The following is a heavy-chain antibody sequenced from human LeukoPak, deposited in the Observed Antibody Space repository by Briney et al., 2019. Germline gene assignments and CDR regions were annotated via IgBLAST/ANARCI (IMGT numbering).Heavy chain of an antibody. CDR2: IYSGGNA. Sequence: GGSLRLSCAASGFTVSSNYMTWVRQAPGKGLEWVSVIYSGGNAYYADSVKGRFTISRDNSNNIIYLQMNSLGAEDTAVYYCAKTGGATNFGPLDSWGQGTLVFVSS. CDR3: AKTGGATNFGPLDS. CDR1: GFTVSSNY. D-gene: IGHD1-26*01. V-gene: IGHV3-53*01. J-gene: IGHJ4*02.